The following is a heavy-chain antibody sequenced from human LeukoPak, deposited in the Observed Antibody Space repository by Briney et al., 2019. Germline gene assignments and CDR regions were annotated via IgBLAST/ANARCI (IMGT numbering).Heavy chain of an antibody. CDR3: ARHPGHYCSGGSCYMYFQH. D-gene: IGHD2-15*01. Sequence: SETLSLTCTVSGGSISSYYWSWIRQPAGKGLEWIGRIYTSGSTNYNPSLKSRVTMSVDTSKNQFSLKLSSVTAADTAVYYCARHPGHYCSGGSCYMYFQHWGQGTLVTVSS. V-gene: IGHV4-4*07. CDR1: GGSISSYY. CDR2: IYTSGST. J-gene: IGHJ1*01.